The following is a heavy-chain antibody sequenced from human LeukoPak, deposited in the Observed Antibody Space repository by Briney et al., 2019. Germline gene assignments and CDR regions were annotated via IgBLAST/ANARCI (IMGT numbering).Heavy chain of an antibody. CDR1: GFAVSSNY. Sequence: GGSLRLSCAASGFAVSSNYMSWIRQAPGKGLEWVSYISSSSRYTNYADSVKGRFTISRDNAKNSLYLQMNSLRAEDTAVYYCARQGLDCGGDCYYDYWGQGTLVTVSS. J-gene: IGHJ4*02. CDR2: ISSSSRYT. CDR3: ARQGLDCGGDCYYDY. V-gene: IGHV3-11*03. D-gene: IGHD2-21*02.